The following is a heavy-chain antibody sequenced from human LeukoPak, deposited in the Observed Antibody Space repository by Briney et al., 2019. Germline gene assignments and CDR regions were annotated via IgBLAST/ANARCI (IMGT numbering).Heavy chain of an antibody. CDR1: GFTVSSNY. CDR3: ARVYLERLTAGYFDH. CDR2: ISDDGRHN. D-gene: IGHD2-8*01. J-gene: IGHJ4*02. V-gene: IGHV3-30*03. Sequence: PGGSLRLSCAASGFTVSSNYMNWVRQAPGKGLEWVAVISDDGRHNYYADSVKGRFTISRDNSKSTLYLQMNSLRDNDSAAYFCARVYLERLTAGYFDHWGQGTQVTVSP.